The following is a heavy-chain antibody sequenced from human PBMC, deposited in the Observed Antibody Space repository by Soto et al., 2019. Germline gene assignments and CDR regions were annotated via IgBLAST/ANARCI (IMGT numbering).Heavy chain of an antibody. J-gene: IGHJ4*02. Sequence: EVQLVESEGDLVQPGGSLRLSCAASGFTFSTYWMHWVRQAPGKGLLWVSRIKTDGTYATYADSVKGRFTIPRDNAKNTLDLQMNSLRVEDAAVYYCAAGGSGYYANWGQGTLVTVSS. D-gene: IGHD3-22*01. V-gene: IGHV3-74*01. CDR3: AAGGSGYYAN. CDR1: GFTFSTYW. CDR2: IKTDGTYA.